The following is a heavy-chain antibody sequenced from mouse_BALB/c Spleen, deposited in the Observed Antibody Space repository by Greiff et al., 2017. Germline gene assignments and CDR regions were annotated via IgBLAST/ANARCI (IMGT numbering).Heavy chain of an antibody. J-gene: IGHJ1*01. CDR1: GFNIKDTY. CDR2: IDPANGNT. D-gene: IGHD2-3*01. CDR3: ARSPRDGYYWYFDV. V-gene: IGHV14-3*02. Sequence: EGQLQQSGAELVKPGASVKLSCTASGFNIKDTYMHWVKQRPEQGLEWIGRIDPANGNTKYDPKFQGKATITADTSSNTAYLQLSSLTSEDTAVYYCARSPRDGYYWYFDVWGAGTTVTVSS.